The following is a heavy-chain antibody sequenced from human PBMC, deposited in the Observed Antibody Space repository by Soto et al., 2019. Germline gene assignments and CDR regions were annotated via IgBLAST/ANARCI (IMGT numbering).Heavy chain of an antibody. Sequence: ASVKVSCKASGYTVTSYYIHWVRQAPGQGLEWMGIIDPSGGSTVYAQKFQGRVTMSRDTSTSTVYMELSSLRSEDTAVYYCARDGTVTPYYYYIDVWGKGTTVTVSS. CDR2: IDPSGGST. J-gene: IGHJ6*03. V-gene: IGHV1-46*03. CDR1: GYTVTSYY. D-gene: IGHD1-1*01. CDR3: ARDGTVTPYYYYIDV.